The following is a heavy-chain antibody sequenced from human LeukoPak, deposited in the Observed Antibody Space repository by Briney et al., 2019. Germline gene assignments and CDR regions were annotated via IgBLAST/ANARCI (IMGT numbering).Heavy chain of an antibody. V-gene: IGHV3-23*01. D-gene: IGHD5-12*01. Sequence: PGGSLRLSCAASGFTFSSYAMSWVRQTPGKGLKWFSAISGSGGSTYYADSVKGRFTISRDNSKNTLYLQMNSLRAEDTAVYYCAKTKSGYDFRGDFDYWGQGTLVTVSS. CDR2: ISGSGGST. CDR1: GFTFSSYA. J-gene: IGHJ4*02. CDR3: AKTKSGYDFRGDFDY.